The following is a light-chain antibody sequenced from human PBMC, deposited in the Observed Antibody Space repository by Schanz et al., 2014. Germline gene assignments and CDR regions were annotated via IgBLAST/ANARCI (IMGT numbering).Light chain of an antibody. V-gene: IGLV2-14*03. CDR1: SSDIGSYDS. Sequence: QSALTQPASVSGSPGQSITISCTGTSSDIGSYDSVSWYQQHPGKAPKLIIYDVNNRPSGVSYRFSASKSGYTASLTISGLQAADEADYYCSSFTTSSSQVFGGGTKLTVL. CDR3: SSFTTSSSQV. CDR2: DVN. J-gene: IGLJ3*02.